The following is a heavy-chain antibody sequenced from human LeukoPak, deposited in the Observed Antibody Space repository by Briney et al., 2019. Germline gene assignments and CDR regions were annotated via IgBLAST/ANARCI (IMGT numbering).Heavy chain of an antibody. CDR1: GASVTTYY. CDR2: VHTSGGT. J-gene: IGHJ6*03. D-gene: IGHD2-8*02. CDR3: ARVSCTDSRCSSYYYMDV. V-gene: IGHV4-4*07. Sequence: PSETLSLTCTVSGASVTTYYWGWIRQPAGKGLEWIGRVHTSGGTNYNPSLKSRVTMSVDTSNNQFSLRLSSVTAADTALYYCARVSCTDSRCSSYYYMDVWGKGTTVTVSS.